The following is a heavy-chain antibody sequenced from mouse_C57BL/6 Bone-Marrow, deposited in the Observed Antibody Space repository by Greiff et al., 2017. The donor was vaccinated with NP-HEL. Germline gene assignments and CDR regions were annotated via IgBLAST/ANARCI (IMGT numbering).Heavy chain of an antibody. Sequence: EVNVVESGGGLVQSGRSLRLSCATSGFTFSDFYMEWVRQAPGKGLEWIAASRNKANDYTTEYSASVKGRFIVSRDTSQSILYLQMNALRAEDTAIYYCARDADDGLDYWGQGTTLTVSS. J-gene: IGHJ2*01. CDR2: SRNKANDYTT. CDR3: ARDADDGLDY. D-gene: IGHD2-3*01. CDR1: GFTFSDFY. V-gene: IGHV7-1*01.